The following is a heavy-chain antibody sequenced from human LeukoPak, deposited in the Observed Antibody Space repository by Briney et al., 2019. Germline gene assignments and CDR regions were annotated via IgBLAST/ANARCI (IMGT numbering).Heavy chain of an antibody. CDR1: GDSLSSYF. Sequence: SETLSLTCTVSGDSLSSYFWSWIRQPPGKGLEWIGYIHNSATTNCNPSLKSRVTISLDTAKNQFSLKLTSVTAADTAVYYCARLKPTYYSDSSGFDYWGQGTLVTVSS. CDR3: ARLKPTYYSDSSGFDY. J-gene: IGHJ4*02. CDR2: IHNSATT. D-gene: IGHD3-22*01. V-gene: IGHV4-59*12.